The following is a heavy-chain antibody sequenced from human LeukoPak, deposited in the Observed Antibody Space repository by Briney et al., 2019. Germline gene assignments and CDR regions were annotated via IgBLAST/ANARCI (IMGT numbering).Heavy chain of an antibody. J-gene: IGHJ5*02. CDR2: VYYSGST. Sequence: PVETLSLTCTVSGGSISSSSYNWGWIRQPPGKGLEWIGSVYYSGSTYYNPSLKSRVTMSVDTSKNQYSLKLSSVTAADTAVYYCAREVADYYDSSGYYNPWGQGTLVTVSS. CDR3: AREVADYYDSSGYYNP. D-gene: IGHD3-22*01. CDR1: GGSISSSSYN. V-gene: IGHV4-39*02.